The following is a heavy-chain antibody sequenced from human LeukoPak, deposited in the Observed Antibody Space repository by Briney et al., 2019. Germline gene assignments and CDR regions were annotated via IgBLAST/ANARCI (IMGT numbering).Heavy chain of an antibody. Sequence: SQTLSLTCAISGDSVSSNSAAWNWIRQSPSRGLEWLGRTYSRSKWYNDYAVSVKSRITINPDTSKNQFSLQLTSVTPEDTAVYYCARVSSSWSPSLSVTHYFDSWGQGALVTVSS. D-gene: IGHD6-13*01. V-gene: IGHV6-1*01. J-gene: IGHJ4*02. CDR3: ARVSSSWSPSLSVTHYFDS. CDR1: GDSVSSNSAA. CDR2: TYSRSKWYN.